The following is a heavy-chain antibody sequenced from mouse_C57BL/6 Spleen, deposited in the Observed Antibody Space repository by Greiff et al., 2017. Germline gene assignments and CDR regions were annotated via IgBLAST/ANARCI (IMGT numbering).Heavy chain of an antibody. CDR2: ISYDGSN. CDR3: ARGEDYDRYFDV. CDR1: GYSITSGYY. J-gene: IGHJ1*03. V-gene: IGHV3-6*01. Sequence: DVKLQESGPGLVKPSQSLSLTCSVTGYSITSGYYWNWIRQFPGNKLEWMGYISYDGSNNYKPSLKNRISITRDTSKNQFFLTLNSVTTEDTATXYCARGEDYDRYFDVWGTGTTVTVSS. D-gene: IGHD2-4*01.